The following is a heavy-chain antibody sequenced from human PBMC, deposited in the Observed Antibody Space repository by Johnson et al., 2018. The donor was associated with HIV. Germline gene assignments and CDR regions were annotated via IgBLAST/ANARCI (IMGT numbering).Heavy chain of an antibody. CDR3: TRDFSSGWYSARVAFDI. CDR2: IRSKAYGGTT. CDR1: GFTFSSYD. V-gene: IGHV3-49*04. J-gene: IGHJ3*02. D-gene: IGHD6-19*01. Sequence: VQLVESGGGVVQPGGSLRLSCAASGFTFSSYDMSWVSQAPGKGLEWVGFIRSKAYGGTTQYAASVKGRFTISRDDSKSIAYLQMNSLKTEDTAVYYCTRDFSSGWYSARVAFDIWGQGTRVTVSS.